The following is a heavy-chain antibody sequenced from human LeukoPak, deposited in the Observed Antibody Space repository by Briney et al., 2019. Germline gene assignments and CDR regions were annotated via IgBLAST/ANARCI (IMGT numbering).Heavy chain of an antibody. J-gene: IGHJ4*02. Sequence: PGGPLRLSCAASGFTFSGCAMNWVRQAPGKGLEWISYISGDSSQIFYADSVKGRFTTSRDNAKNSLHLQMSSLRVEDTALYYCVRDQGAPDYRGQGTLLTVSS. CDR3: VRDQGAPDY. CDR1: GFTFSGCA. CDR2: ISGDSSQI. D-gene: IGHD1-26*01. V-gene: IGHV3-48*01.